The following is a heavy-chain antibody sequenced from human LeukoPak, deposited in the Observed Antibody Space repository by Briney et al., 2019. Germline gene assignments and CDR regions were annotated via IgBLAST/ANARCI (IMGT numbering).Heavy chain of an antibody. CDR3: ARGGLVVVAATANWFDP. J-gene: IGHJ5*02. V-gene: IGHV4-34*01. CDR1: GGSFSGYY. CDR2: INHSGST. D-gene: IGHD2-15*01. Sequence: PSETLSLTCAVYGGSFSGYYWSWIRQPPGKGLEWIGEINHSGSTNYNPSLKSRVTISVDTSKNQFSLKLSSVTAADTAVYYCARGGLVVVAATANWFDPWGQGTLVTVPS.